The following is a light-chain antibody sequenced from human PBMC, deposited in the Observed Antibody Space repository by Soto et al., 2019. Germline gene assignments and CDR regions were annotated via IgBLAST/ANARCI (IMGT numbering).Light chain of an antibody. CDR2: SAS. CDR3: QQYNNWPLT. CDR1: QSVNSD. Sequence: ETVMTQSPATLSASPGESATLACRASQSVNSDLAWYQQIPGQAPRLLIYSASTGATGGPARFSGSGSGTEFTLTISSLQSVDFAIYYCQQYNNWPLTFGGGTKVEI. V-gene: IGKV3-15*01. J-gene: IGKJ4*01.